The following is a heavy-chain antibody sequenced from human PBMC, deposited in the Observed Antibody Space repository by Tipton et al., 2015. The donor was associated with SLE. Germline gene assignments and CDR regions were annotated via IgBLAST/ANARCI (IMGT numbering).Heavy chain of an antibody. Sequence: TLSLTCSITNYSILSGHYYWGWVRQPPGKGLEWIGSRFRNGHSYYNPSLRGRATISLDTDKNEVSLRLVSVTTADTAVYYCARDPRSLQWFFDYWGKGMLVNVSS. CDR1: NYSILSGHYY. V-gene: IGHV4-38-2*02. CDR3: ARDPRSLQWFFDY. J-gene: IGHJ4*02. D-gene: IGHD3-22*01. CDR2: RFRNGHS.